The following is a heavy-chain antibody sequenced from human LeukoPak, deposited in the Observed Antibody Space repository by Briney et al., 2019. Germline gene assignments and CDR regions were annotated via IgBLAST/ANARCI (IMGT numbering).Heavy chain of an antibody. J-gene: IGHJ4*02. CDR2: SNPNSGGT. CDR1: GYTFTGYY. D-gene: IGHD3-10*01. CDR3: ARVLSGGLLWFGELLYFDY. V-gene: IGHV1-2*02. Sequence: GASVKVSCKASGYTFTGYYMHWVRQAPGQGLEWMGWSNPNSGGTNYAQKFQGRVTMTRDTSISTAYMELSRLRSDDTAVYYCARVLSGGLLWFGELLYFDYWGQGTLVTVSS.